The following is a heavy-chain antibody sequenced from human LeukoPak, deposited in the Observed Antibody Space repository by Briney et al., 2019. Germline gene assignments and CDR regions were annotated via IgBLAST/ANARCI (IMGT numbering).Heavy chain of an antibody. Sequence: GASVKVSCKASGYTFTDYYIHWVRQAPGQGLEWMGWINPNSGDTNHAQNFQDRVTLTRDTSISTAYMELTNLRSDDTAVYYCARPNGAYYNWFDPWGQGTLVTVSS. CDR1: GYTFTDYY. J-gene: IGHJ5*02. CDR2: INPNSGDT. D-gene: IGHD2-8*01. CDR3: ARPNGAYYNWFDP. V-gene: IGHV1-2*02.